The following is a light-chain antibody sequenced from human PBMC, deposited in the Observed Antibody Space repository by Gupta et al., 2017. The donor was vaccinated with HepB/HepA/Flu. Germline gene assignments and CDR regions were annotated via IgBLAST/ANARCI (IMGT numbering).Light chain of an antibody. Sequence: QSVLTQPPSVSGAPGQRVTISCTGTRSNIGAGYDVHWYQQLPGTAPKLVIYGNNNRPSGVPDRFFGSQSGTSASLAIXGXQAEDEXDYYCQSYDRSKSGYVFGTGTKVTVL. CDR3: QSYDRSKSGYV. CDR2: GNN. CDR1: RSNIGAGYD. J-gene: IGLJ1*01. V-gene: IGLV1-40*01.